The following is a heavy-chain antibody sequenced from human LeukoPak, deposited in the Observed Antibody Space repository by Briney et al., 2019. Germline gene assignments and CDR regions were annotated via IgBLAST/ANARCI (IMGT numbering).Heavy chain of an antibody. CDR1: GFIFDDYC. CDR3: ARTGSSSWYHY. J-gene: IGHJ4*02. D-gene: IGHD6-13*01. Sequence: GGSLRPSCAASGFIFDDYCMSCVRQAPGKGLEWVSGIHWKGGSTGYADSVNGRFTISRDNAKISLYLQMNSLRAEDTAVYYCARTGSSSWYHYWGQGTLVTVSS. V-gene: IGHV3-20*04. CDR2: IHWKGGST.